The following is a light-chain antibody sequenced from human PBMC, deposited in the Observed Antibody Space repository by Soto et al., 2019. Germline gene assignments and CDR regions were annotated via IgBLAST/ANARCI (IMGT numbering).Light chain of an antibody. CDR3: QQLNEYPLT. V-gene: IGKV1-9*01. Sequence: DIQLTQSPSFLSASVGDRVTITCRASQGISSHLAWYQQQPGKAPKLLIYDASTLESGVPSRFNGGGSGTEFTLTISSLQPEDFATYYCQQLNEYPLTFGGGTKVEIK. CDR1: QGISSH. CDR2: DAS. J-gene: IGKJ4*01.